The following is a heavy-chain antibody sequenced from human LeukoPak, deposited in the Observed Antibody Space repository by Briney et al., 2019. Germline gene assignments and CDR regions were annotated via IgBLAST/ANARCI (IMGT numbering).Heavy chain of an antibody. CDR1: GYTFTSYD. D-gene: IGHD3-22*01. J-gene: IGHJ4*02. V-gene: IGHV1-8*01. CDR3: AREEARVHYYDSSGYYS. Sequence: GASVTVSCTASGYTFTSYDINWVRQATGQGLEWMGWMNINSGNTEYAQKFQGRVTMTRNTSISTAYMELSSLRSEDTAVYYCAREEARVHYYDSSGYYSWGQGTLVTVSS. CDR2: MNINSGNT.